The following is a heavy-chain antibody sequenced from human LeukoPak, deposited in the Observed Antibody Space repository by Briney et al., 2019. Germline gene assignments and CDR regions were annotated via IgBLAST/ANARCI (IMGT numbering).Heavy chain of an antibody. D-gene: IGHD6-13*01. CDR2: MSGSGGST. Sequence: PGGSLRLSCAASGFTFSSYAMSWVRQAPGKGVEWVSAMSGSGGSTYYEDSVKGRFTISRDNSKNTLYLQMNSLRAEDTAVYYCAKDVAGGSSSRKDYWGQGTLVTVSS. CDR3: AKDVAGGSSSRKDY. CDR1: GFTFSSYA. V-gene: IGHV3-23*01. J-gene: IGHJ4*02.